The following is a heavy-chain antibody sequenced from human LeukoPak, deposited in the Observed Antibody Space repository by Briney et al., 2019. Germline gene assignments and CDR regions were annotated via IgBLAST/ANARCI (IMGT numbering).Heavy chain of an antibody. J-gene: IGHJ4*02. CDR1: GGSFSGYY. CDR2: INHSGST. V-gene: IGHV4-34*01. D-gene: IGHD3-16*02. Sequence: SETLSLTCAVYGGSFSGYYWSWIRQPPGKGLEWIGEINHSGSTNYNPSLKSRVTISVDTSKNQFSLKLSSVTAADTAAYYCARKSNYVWGSYRYGDFDYWGQGTLVTVSS. CDR3: ARKSNYVWGSYRYGDFDY.